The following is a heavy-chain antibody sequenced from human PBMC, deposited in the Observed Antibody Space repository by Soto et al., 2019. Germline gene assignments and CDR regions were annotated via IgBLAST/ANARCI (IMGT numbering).Heavy chain of an antibody. CDR2: ISGSGGST. Sequence: GGSLTPSCPASGPTLSSKAMSCDRHPPGKGLEWVAAISGSGGSTYYADSLKGRFTISRDNSKNTLYLQMSSLRAEDTAVFYCAREAFFYDSSVLFDYWGQGTLVTVSS. CDR3: AREAFFYDSSVLFDY. D-gene: IGHD3-22*01. J-gene: IGHJ4*02. CDR1: GPTLSSKA. V-gene: IGHV3-23*01.